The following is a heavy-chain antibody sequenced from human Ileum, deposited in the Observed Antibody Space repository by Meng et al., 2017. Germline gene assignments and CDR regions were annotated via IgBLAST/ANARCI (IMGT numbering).Heavy chain of an antibody. J-gene: IGHJ4*02. Sequence: QVQRRRASPGRGWPSGTLPPPWRVSIGSMRSNTYWSWVRQPPGKGLEWIGQISHSGSAYYNPSLKSRVTMSVDKSKSQFSLMLTSVTAADTAIYYCARHGGYSQDFWGQGTLVTVSS. D-gene: IGHD4-23*01. CDR3: ARHGGYSQDF. CDR1: IGSMRSNTY. V-gene: IGHV4-4*02. CDR2: ISHSGSA.